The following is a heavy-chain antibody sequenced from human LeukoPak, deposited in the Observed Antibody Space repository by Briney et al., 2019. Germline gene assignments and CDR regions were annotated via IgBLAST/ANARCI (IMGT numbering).Heavy chain of an antibody. D-gene: IGHD2-2*02. Sequence: GRSLRLSCAASGFTFDEYAMHWVRQAPGKGLEWVSSISWNSGTIAYADSVKGRFTVSRDNAKNSLYLQMGSLRAEDTALYYCAKPGCSSITCYTNCWGRGSLVTVSS. CDR1: GFTFDEYA. CDR2: ISWNSGTI. J-gene: IGHJ4*02. CDR3: AKPGCSSITCYTNC. V-gene: IGHV3-9*01.